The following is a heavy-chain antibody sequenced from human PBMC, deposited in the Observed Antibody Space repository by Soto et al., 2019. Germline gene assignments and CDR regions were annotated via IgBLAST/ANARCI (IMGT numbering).Heavy chain of an antibody. CDR1: GGSISSYY. CDR2: IYYSGST. V-gene: IGHV4-59*08. Sequence: QGQLQESGPGLVKPSETLSLTCTVSGGSISSYYWSWIRQPPGKGLEWIGYIYYSGSTNYNPSLKSRVTISVDPSKNHFPLKLSSVTAADTAVYYCASSHTPKGWFCPWGQGTLVTVAS. J-gene: IGHJ5*02. CDR3: ASSHTPKGWFCP.